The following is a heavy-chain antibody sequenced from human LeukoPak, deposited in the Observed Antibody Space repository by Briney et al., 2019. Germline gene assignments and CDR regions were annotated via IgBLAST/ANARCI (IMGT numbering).Heavy chain of an antibody. CDR1: GGSVSSGSYY. Sequence: SETLSLTCTVSGGSVSSGSYYWSWIRQPPGKGLEWIGYIYCSGSTNYNPSLKSRVTISVDTSKNQFSLKLSSVTAADTAVYYCATGITVTTGGFDPWGQGTLVTVS. J-gene: IGHJ5*02. V-gene: IGHV4-61*01. D-gene: IGHD4-17*01. CDR3: ATGITVTTGGFDP. CDR2: IYCSGST.